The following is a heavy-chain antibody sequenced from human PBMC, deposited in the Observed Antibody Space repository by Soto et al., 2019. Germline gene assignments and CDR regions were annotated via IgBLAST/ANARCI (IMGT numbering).Heavy chain of an antibody. J-gene: IGHJ4*02. D-gene: IGHD3-16*01. V-gene: IGHV3-23*01. Sequence: EVQLLESGGGLVQPGGSLRLSCVASGFTFSSYAMSWVRQAPGKGPEWVSSISSSGGSTYYADSVTGRFTISRAYSKNTLYLQMDSLRDDDTAVYYCAKGLYDYDYCFDSWGQGTLVTVSS. CDR2: ISSSGGST. CDR3: AKGLYDYDYCFDS. CDR1: GFTFSSYA.